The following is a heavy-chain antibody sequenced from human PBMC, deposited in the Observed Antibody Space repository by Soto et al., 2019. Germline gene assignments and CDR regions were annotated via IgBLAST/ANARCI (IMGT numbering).Heavy chain of an antibody. CDR3: ARDPPGWTGYYYYGMDV. Sequence: KTSETLSLTCAVSGYSISSGYYWGWIRQPPGKGLEWIGSIYHSGSTYYNPSLKSRVTISVDTSKNQFSLKLSSVTAADTAVYYCARDPPGWTGYYYYGMDVWGQGTTVTVSS. CDR1: GYSISSGYY. D-gene: IGHD2-15*01. CDR2: IYHSGST. J-gene: IGHJ6*02. V-gene: IGHV4-38-2*02.